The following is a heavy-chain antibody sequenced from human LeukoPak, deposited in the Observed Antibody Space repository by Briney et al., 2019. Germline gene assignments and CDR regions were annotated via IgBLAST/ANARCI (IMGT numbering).Heavy chain of an antibody. Sequence: GGSLRLSCAASGFTVSSNYMSWVRQAPGKGLEWVSVIYSGGSTYYADSVKGRFTVSRDNSKNTLYLQMNSLRAEDTAVYYCARGRVYSYGPFDYWGQGTLVTVSS. D-gene: IGHD5-18*01. CDR2: IYSGGST. CDR1: GFTVSSNY. V-gene: IGHV3-53*01. CDR3: ARGRVYSYGPFDY. J-gene: IGHJ4*02.